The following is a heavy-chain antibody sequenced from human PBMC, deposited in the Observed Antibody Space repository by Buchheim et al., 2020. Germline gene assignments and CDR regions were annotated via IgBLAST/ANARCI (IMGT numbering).Heavy chain of an antibody. Sequence: QVQLQQWGAGLLKPSETLSLTCAVYGGSFSGYYWSWIRQPPGKGLEWIGEINHSGSTNYNPSLKSRVTISVDTSKNPFSLKLSSVTAADTAVYYCARGIYVDTAMVPKGYYFDYWGQGTL. V-gene: IGHV4-34*01. J-gene: IGHJ4*02. CDR2: INHSGST. CDR3: ARGIYVDTAMVPKGYYFDY. D-gene: IGHD5-18*01. CDR1: GGSFSGYY.